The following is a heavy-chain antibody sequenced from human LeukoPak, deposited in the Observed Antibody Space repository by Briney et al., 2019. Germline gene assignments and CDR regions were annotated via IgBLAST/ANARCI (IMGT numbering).Heavy chain of an antibody. V-gene: IGHV3-23*01. CDR2: ISGSGGST. Sequence: GGSLRLSCAASGFTFSSYAMSWVRQAPGKGPEWVSAISGSGGSTYYADSVKGRFTISRDNSKNTLYLQMNSLRAEDTAVYYCAKGLLNVAAAGIDYWGQGTLVTVSS. CDR1: GFTFSSYA. J-gene: IGHJ4*02. CDR3: AKGLLNVAAAGIDY. D-gene: IGHD6-13*01.